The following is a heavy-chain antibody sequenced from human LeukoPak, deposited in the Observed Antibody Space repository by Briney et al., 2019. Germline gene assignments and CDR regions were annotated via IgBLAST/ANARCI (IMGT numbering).Heavy chain of an antibody. J-gene: IGHJ4*02. CDR2: ISYDGSNK. CDR1: GFTFNNYA. V-gene: IGHV3-30-3*01. CDR3: ARAYHPRSSWYLY. Sequence: PGGSLKLSCAASGFTFNNYAMDWVRQAPGKGLEWVAVISYDGSNKYYADSVKGRFTISRDNSKNTLYLQMNSLRAEDTAVYYCARAYHPRSSWYLYWGQGTLVTVSS. D-gene: IGHD6-13*01.